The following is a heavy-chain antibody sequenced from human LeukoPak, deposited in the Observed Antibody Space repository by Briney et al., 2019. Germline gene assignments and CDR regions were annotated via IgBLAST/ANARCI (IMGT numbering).Heavy chain of an antibody. V-gene: IGHV1-69*05. D-gene: IGHD2-15*01. CDR1: GGTFSSYA. CDR2: IIPIFGTA. J-gene: IGHJ4*02. Sequence: ASVKVSCKASGGTFSSYAISWVRQAPGQGLEWMGRIIPIFGTANYAQKFQGRVTITTDESTSTAYMDLSSLRSEDTAVYYCASHRVAARPKFDYWSQGTLVTVSS. CDR3: ASHRVAARPKFDY.